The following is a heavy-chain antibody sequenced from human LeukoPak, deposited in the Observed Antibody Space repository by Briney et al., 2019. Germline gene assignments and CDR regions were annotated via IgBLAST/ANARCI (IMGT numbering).Heavy chain of an antibody. Sequence: GGSLRLSCAASGFTFSSYSMNWVRQAPGKGLEWVSAISGSGGSTYYADSVKGRFTISRDNSKNTLYLQMNSLRAEDTAVYYCAKGNVDSSGYPEYYFDYWGQGTWSPSPQ. V-gene: IGHV3-23*01. CDR3: AKGNVDSSGYPEYYFDY. CDR2: ISGSGGST. J-gene: IGHJ4*02. CDR1: GFTFSSYS. D-gene: IGHD3-22*01.